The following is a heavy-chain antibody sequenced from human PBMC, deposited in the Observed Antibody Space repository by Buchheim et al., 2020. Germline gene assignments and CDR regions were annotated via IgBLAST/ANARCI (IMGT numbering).Heavy chain of an antibody. D-gene: IGHD3-16*01. CDR2: ISYDGSNK. CDR3: EKDTRGGPGDY. J-gene: IGHJ4*02. V-gene: IGHV3-30*18. Sequence: QVQLVESGGGVVQPGRSLRLSCAASGFTFSSYGMHWVRQAPGKGLEWVAVISYDGSNKYYADSVKGRFTISRDNSKNTLYQQMNSLRAEDTAVYYCEKDTRGGPGDYWGQGTL. CDR1: GFTFSSYG.